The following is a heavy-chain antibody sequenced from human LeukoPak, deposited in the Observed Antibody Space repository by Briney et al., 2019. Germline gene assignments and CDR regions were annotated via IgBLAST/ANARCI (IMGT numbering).Heavy chain of an antibody. D-gene: IGHD3-22*01. Sequence: GGSLRLSCAASGFTFSSYGMHWVRQAPGKGLEWVAFIRYDGSNKYYADSVKGRFTISRDNSKNSLYLQMNSLRAEDTAVYYCAKATYYYDSSGYFYWGQGTLVTVSS. CDR1: GFTFSSYG. V-gene: IGHV3-30*02. J-gene: IGHJ4*02. CDR3: AKATYYYDSSGYFY. CDR2: IRYDGSNK.